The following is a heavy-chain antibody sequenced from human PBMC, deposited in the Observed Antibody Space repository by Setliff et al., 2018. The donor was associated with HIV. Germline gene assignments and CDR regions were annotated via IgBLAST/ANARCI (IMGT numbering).Heavy chain of an antibody. CDR2: IYYSGST. D-gene: IGHD5-12*01. Sequence: SETLSLTCTVSGGSISSISYYWGWIRQPPGKGLEWIGSIYYSGSTYYNPSLKSRVTISVDTSKNQFSLKLSSVTAADTAVYYCARQGGYSGYGFYYYYYYMDVWGKGTTVTVSS. J-gene: IGHJ6*03. V-gene: IGHV4-39*01. CDR1: GGSISSISYY. CDR3: ARQGGYSGYGFYYYYYYMDV.